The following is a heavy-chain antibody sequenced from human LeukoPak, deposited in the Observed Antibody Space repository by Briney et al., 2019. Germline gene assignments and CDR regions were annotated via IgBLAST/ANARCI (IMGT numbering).Heavy chain of an antibody. J-gene: IGHJ5*02. V-gene: IGHV3-7*05. Sequence: GGSLRLSCAASGFTFSSYWMTWVRQAPGKGLEWVANIKQDGSAEYYVDSVKGRFTISRDNAKNSLYLQMNSLRAEDTAVYYCATDLENSSGYYYGWFDPWGQGTLVTVSS. CDR3: ATDLENSSGYYYGWFDP. CDR2: IKQDGSAE. CDR1: GFTFSSYW. D-gene: IGHD3-22*01.